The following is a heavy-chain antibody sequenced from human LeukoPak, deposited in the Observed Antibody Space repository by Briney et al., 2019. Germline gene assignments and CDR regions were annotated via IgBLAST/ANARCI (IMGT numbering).Heavy chain of an antibody. CDR2: ISAYNGNT. Sequence: GASVKVSCKASGYTFTSYAISWVRQAPGQGLEWMGWISAYNGNTNYAQKLQGRVTISTDTSTSTAYMELRSLRSDDTAVYYCAREVPTYYYDSTTPRYFDYWGQGTLVTDSS. CDR1: GYTFTSYA. CDR3: AREVPTYYYDSTTPRYFDY. J-gene: IGHJ4*02. D-gene: IGHD3-22*01. V-gene: IGHV1-18*01.